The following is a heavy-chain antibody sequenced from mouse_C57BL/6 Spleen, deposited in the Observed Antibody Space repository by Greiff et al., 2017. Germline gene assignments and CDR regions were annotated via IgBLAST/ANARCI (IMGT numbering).Heavy chain of an antibody. CDR2: IDPETGGT. V-gene: IGHV1-15*01. D-gene: IGHD1-3*01. J-gene: IGHJ2*01. Sequence: VQLQQSGAELVRPGASVTLSCKASGYTFTDYEMHWVKQTPVHGLEWIGAIDPETGGTAYNQKFKGKDILTADKSSSTAYMELRSLTSEDSAVYYCTRKVPLLRYFDYWGQGTTLTVAS. CDR1: GYTFTDYE. CDR3: TRKVPLLRYFDY.